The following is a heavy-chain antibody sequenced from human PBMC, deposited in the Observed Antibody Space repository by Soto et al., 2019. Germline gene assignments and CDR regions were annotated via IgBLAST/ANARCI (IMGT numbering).Heavy chain of an antibody. CDR2: IKSKADGETT. V-gene: IGHV3-15*01. D-gene: IGHD2-15*01. CDR3: TTDPRTVTAPFLDY. Sequence: EVPLVESGGGLVKPGGSLRLSCAASGFTFSKAWMSWVRQAPGKGLEWVGRIKSKADGETTDYAAPVKGRFTISRDDSKNTLYLQMSSLKTEDTAVYYCTTDPRTVTAPFLDYWGQGTLVTVSS. CDR1: GFTFSKAW. J-gene: IGHJ4*02.